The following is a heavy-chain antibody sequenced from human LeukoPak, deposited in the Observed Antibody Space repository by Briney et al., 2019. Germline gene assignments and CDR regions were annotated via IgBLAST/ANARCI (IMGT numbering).Heavy chain of an antibody. Sequence: GASVKVSCKASGYTFTGYYMHWVRQAPGQGLEWMGRINPNSGGTNYAQKFQGRVTMTRDKSISTAYMELSRLRSDDTAVYYCARVARYYYDSSGYYGKNDWFDPWGQGTLVTVSS. CDR3: ARVARYYYDSSGYYGKNDWFDP. J-gene: IGHJ5*02. CDR2: INPNSGGT. CDR1: GYTFTGYY. D-gene: IGHD3-22*01. V-gene: IGHV1-2*06.